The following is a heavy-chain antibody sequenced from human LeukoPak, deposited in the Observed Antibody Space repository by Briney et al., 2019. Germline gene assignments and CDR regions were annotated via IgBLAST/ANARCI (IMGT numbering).Heavy chain of an antibody. CDR1: GFTVSSTY. V-gene: IGHV3-53*01. Sequence: GGSLRLSCAASGFTVSSTYISWVRQAPGKGLEWVSVIYSGGSTYYADSVKGRFTISRDNSKNTLYLQMNSLRAEDTAVYYCARGVVVTLGTYYFDYWGQGTLVTVSS. CDR2: IYSGGST. J-gene: IGHJ4*02. CDR3: ARGVVVTLGTYYFDY. D-gene: IGHD2-21*02.